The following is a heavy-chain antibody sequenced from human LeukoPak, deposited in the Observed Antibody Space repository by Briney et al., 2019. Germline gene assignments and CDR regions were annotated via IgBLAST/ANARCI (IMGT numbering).Heavy chain of an antibody. J-gene: IGHJ4*02. D-gene: IGHD6-6*01. Sequence: GGSLRLSCAASGFTFSSYSMNWVRQAPGKGLEWVSSISSSSSYIYYADSVKGRFTISRGNAKSSLYLQMNSLRAEDTAVYYCARSIAARPNDYWGQGTLVTVSS. CDR2: ISSSSSYI. CDR1: GFTFSSYS. V-gene: IGHV3-21*01. CDR3: ARSIAARPNDY.